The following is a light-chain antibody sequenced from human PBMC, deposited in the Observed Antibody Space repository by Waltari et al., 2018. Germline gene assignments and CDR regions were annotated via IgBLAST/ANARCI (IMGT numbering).Light chain of an antibody. Sequence: QSALTQPPSASGSPGPSVTISCTGTSSDVGGYNHVSWYQPHPGKAPQLMIYEVIKRPSGVPDRFSGSKSGNTASLTVSGLQAEDEADYYCSSYAGSDNVVFGGGTKLTVL. V-gene: IGLV2-8*01. CDR1: SSDVGGYNH. CDR2: EVI. J-gene: IGLJ2*01. CDR3: SSYAGSDNVV.